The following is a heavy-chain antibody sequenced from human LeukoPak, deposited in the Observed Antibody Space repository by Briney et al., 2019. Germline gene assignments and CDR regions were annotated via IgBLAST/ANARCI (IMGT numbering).Heavy chain of an antibody. CDR2: INPNSGGT. D-gene: IGHD3-3*01. CDR3: AVFWSGYYSFDY. V-gene: IGHV1-2*02. J-gene: IGHJ4*02. Sequence: ASVKVSCTASGYTFTGYYMHWVRQAPGQGLAWMGWINPNSGGTNYAQKFQGRVTMTRDTSISTAYMELSRLRSDDTTVYYCAVFWSGYYSFDYWGQGTLVTVSS. CDR1: GYTFTGYY.